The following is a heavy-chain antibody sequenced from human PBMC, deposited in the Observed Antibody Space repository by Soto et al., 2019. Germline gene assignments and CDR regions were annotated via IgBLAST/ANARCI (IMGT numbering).Heavy chain of an antibody. Sequence: TLSLTCTVSGGSIGYYYWSWIRQPPGKALEWIGYIYDGGSNNYNPSLKSRVTISADTSKNQLSLKLTSVTAADTAVYYCARARISLVGEINKYNMDVWGQGTTVTVSS. CDR2: IYDGGSN. CDR3: ARARISLVGEINKYNMDV. D-gene: IGHD3-16*01. V-gene: IGHV4-59*01. J-gene: IGHJ6*02. CDR1: GGSIGYYY.